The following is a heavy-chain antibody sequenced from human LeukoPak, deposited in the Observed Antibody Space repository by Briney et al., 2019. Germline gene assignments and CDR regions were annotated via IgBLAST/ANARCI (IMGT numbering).Heavy chain of an antibody. CDR3: AKSCLDTYYDTLTGSDY. CDR2: ISYDGSNK. Sequence: GESLRLSCAASGFTFSNYGMHWVRQAPGKGLEWVASISYDGSNKYYADSVKGRFTISRDNSKNTLYLQMNSLRAEDTAVYYCAKSCLDTYYDTLTGSDYWGQGTLVTVSS. J-gene: IGHJ4*02. D-gene: IGHD3-9*01. V-gene: IGHV3-30*18. CDR1: GFTFSNYG.